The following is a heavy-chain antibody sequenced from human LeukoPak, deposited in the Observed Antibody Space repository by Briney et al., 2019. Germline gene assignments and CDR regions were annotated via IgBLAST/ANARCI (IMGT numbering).Heavy chain of an antibody. Sequence: ASVKVSCKASGYTFTSYDINWVRQATGQGLEWMGWMNPNSGNTGYAQKFQGRVTMTRNTSISTVYMELSSLRSEDTAVYYCARGAAGPNHYYYYGMDVWGQGTTVTVSS. CDR2: MNPNSGNT. CDR1: GYTFTSYD. V-gene: IGHV1-8*01. J-gene: IGHJ6*02. CDR3: ARGAAGPNHYYYYGMDV. D-gene: IGHD6-13*01.